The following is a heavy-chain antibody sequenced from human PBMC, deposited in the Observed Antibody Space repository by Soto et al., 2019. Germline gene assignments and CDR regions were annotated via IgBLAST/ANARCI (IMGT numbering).Heavy chain of an antibody. CDR3: ASGAGPTYYYYGMAV. Sequence: QVQLVQSGAEVKKPGSSVKVSCKASGGTFSSYTISWVRQAPGQGLEWMGRIIPILGIANYAQKFQGRVTTXXDXSXXTADMERSSLRSEDTAVYYCASGAGPTYYYYGMAVWGQGTTVTVSS. D-gene: IGHD2-15*01. J-gene: IGHJ6*02. CDR1: GGTFSSYT. V-gene: IGHV1-69*02. CDR2: IIPILGIA.